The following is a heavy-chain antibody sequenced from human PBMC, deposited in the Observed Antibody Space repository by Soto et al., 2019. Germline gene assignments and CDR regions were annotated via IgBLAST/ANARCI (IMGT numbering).Heavy chain of an antibody. D-gene: IGHD6-19*01. CDR2: ISGSGGST. CDR3: AKEREQWLVRYFQH. V-gene: IGHV3-23*01. CDR1: GFTFSSYA. J-gene: IGHJ1*01. Sequence: VGSLRLSCAASGFTFSSYAMSWFRQAPGKGLEWVSAISGSGGSTYYADSVKGRFTISRDNSKNTLYLQMNSLRAEDTAVYYCAKEREQWLVRYFQHWGQGTLVTVSS.